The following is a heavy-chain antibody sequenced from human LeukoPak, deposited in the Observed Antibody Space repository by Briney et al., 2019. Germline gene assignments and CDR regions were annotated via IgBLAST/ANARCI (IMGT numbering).Heavy chain of an antibody. Sequence: SETLSLTCTVSGGSISSGGYYWSWIRQHPGKGLEWIGYIYYSGSTYYNPSLKSRVTISVDTSKNQFSLKLSSVTAADTAVYXCXXXXXRXVDYWGXGTLVTV. CDR1: GGSISSGGYY. CDR2: IYYSGST. J-gene: IGHJ4*01. CDR3: XXXXXRXVDY. V-gene: IGHV4-31*03.